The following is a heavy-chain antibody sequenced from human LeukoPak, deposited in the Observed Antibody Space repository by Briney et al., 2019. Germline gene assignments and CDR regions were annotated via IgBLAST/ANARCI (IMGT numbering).Heavy chain of an antibody. J-gene: IGHJ6*03. CDR1: GDSISLSFYY. V-gene: IGHV4-39*07. CDR2: VYYSGTT. CDR3: ARVPLALPKPGGYYMDV. D-gene: IGHD1-14*01. Sequence: SETLSLTCSVSGDSISLSFYYWGWIRQPPGKALEWIGSVYYSGTTSYNPSLKSRVTISVDKSKNQFSLKLSSVTAADTAVYYCARVPLALPKPGGYYMDVWGKGTTVTVSS.